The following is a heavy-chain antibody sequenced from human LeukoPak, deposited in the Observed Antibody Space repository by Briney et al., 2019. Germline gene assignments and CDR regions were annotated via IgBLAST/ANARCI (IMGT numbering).Heavy chain of an antibody. D-gene: IGHD3-22*01. CDR2: ISYSGST. CDR3: AGYYHDSSGYLG. J-gene: IGHJ4*02. V-gene: IGHV4-39*01. CDR1: GASISSTGYY. Sequence: SETLSLTCTVSGASISSTGYYWGWLRQPPGKGLAWIGSISYSGSTYYNPSLKSRVTISVDTSKNQFSVKLTSVTAADTALYYCAGYYHDSSGYLGCGQGTLVTVSS.